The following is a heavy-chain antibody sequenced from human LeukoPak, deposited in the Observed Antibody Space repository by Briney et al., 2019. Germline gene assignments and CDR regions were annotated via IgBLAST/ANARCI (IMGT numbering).Heavy chain of an antibody. CDR3: VRGGESTWS. D-gene: IGHD2-15*01. CDR2: ISSSSSTI. CDR1: GLTFSSYS. J-gene: IGHJ5*02. Sequence: GGSLSLSCEASGLTFSSYSMTWARKAPGKGREWVADISSSSSTIYYADAVKGRFTISRGNGKNSVYLQMNRLRVEDTAVYYCVRGGESTWSWGQGTLVTVSS. V-gene: IGHV3-48*04.